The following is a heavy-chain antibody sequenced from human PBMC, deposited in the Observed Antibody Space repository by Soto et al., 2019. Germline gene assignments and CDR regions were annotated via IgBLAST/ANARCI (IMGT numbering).Heavy chain of an antibody. Sequence: SETLSLTCTVSGGSISDDTYYWGWIRQPPGKGLEWIGYIYHSGNTYYNPSLKSRVTISVDRSKNQLSLKLSSVTAADTAVYYCARVPDRWGQGTLVTVSS. V-gene: IGHV4-30-2*01. CDR2: IYHSGNT. D-gene: IGHD2-2*01. CDR3: ARVPDR. CDR1: GGSISDDTYY. J-gene: IGHJ5*02.